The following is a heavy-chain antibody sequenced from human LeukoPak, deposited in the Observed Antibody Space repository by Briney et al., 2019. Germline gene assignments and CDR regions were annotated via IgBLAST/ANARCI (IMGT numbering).Heavy chain of an antibody. J-gene: IGHJ6*03. V-gene: IGHV1-2*02. CDR2: INANSGGI. CDR3: AREGPIVVVPKSSDCYMGV. D-gene: IGHD2-15*01. CDR1: GYTFTDYY. Sequence: ASVKVSCKASGYTFTDYYIHWVRQAPGQGPEWMGWINANSGGINCAQKFQGRLTMTRDTSISTAYMDLTSLTSDDTAVYYCAREGPIVVVPKSSDCYMGVWGKGTTVTVSS.